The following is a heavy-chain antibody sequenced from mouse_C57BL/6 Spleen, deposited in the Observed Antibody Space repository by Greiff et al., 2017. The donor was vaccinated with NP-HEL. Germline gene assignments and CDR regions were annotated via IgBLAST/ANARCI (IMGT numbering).Heavy chain of an antibody. Sequence: QVQLQQSGAELARPGASVKLSCKASGYTFTSYGISWVKQRTGQGLEWIGEIYPRSGNTYYNEKFKGKATLTADKSSSTAYMELRSLTSEDSAVYFCARWYYGNAMDYWGQGTSVTVSS. CDR3: ARWYYGNAMDY. D-gene: IGHD1-1*01. V-gene: IGHV1-81*01. CDR2: IYPRSGNT. CDR1: GYTFTSYG. J-gene: IGHJ4*01.